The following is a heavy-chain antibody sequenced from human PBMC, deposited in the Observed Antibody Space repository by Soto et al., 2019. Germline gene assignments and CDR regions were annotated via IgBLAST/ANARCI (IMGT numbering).Heavy chain of an antibody. Sequence: PGGSLRLSCAASGFTFSSCWMHWCRQAPGKGLVWVSRINSDGISTSYADSVKGRFTISRDNAKNTLYLQMNSLRAEDTAVYYCARDGSGWREGWFDPWGQGTLVTVSS. CDR1: GFTFSSCW. D-gene: IGHD6-19*01. CDR2: INSDGIST. J-gene: IGHJ5*02. CDR3: ARDGSGWREGWFDP. V-gene: IGHV3-74*01.